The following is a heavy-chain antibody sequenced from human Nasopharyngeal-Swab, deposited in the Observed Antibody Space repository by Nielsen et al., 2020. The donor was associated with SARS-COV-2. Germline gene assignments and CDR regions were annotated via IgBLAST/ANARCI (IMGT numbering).Heavy chain of an antibody. V-gene: IGHV3-30*18. CDR2: ISYDGNNK. J-gene: IGHJ6*02. Sequence: WIRQPPGKGLEWVSVISYDGNNKYYADSVKGRFTISRDTSKNTLYLLMDSLRAEDTAMYYCAKDLAKTVASATPYYYGMDVWGQGTTVTVSS. CDR3: AKDLAKTVASATPYYYGMDV. D-gene: IGHD5-12*01.